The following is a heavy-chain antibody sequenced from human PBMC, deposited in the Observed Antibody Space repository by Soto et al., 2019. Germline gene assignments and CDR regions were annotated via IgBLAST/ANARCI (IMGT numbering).Heavy chain of an antibody. J-gene: IGHJ4*02. CDR2: IIPIFGTA. CDR1: GGSFSSYA. Sequence: QVQLVQSGAEVKKPGSSVKVSCKASGGSFSSYAISWVRQAPGQGLEWMGGIIPIFGTANYAQKFQGRVTMTADEYTSTAYMELSSRRAEDTAVYYCARALGGSYGGFDYWGQGTLVTVSS. CDR3: ARALGGSYGGFDY. D-gene: IGHD1-26*01. V-gene: IGHV1-69*01.